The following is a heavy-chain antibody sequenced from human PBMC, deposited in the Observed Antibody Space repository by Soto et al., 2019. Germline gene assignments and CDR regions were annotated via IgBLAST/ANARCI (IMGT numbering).Heavy chain of an antibody. Sequence: GASVKVSCKASGGTFGSYAISWVRQAPGQGLEWMGGIIPIFGTANYAQKFQGRVTITADESTSTAYMELSSLRSEDTAVYYCARSRITMIVVVNPFDYWGQGTLVTVSS. CDR3: ARSRITMIVVVNPFDY. J-gene: IGHJ4*02. V-gene: IGHV1-69*13. D-gene: IGHD3-22*01. CDR2: IIPIFGTA. CDR1: GGTFGSYA.